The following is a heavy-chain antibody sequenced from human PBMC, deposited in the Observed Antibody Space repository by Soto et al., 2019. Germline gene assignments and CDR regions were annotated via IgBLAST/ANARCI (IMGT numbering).Heavy chain of an antibody. D-gene: IGHD6-13*01. J-gene: IGHJ4*02. Sequence: SETLSLTCTVSRGSINNYYWTLIRQPPGKGLEWIGYVSYSGRTNYNPSLKSRVTISEDTSKSQFSLKVNSMTAADTAVYYCARYRREAVAGYTLDNWGQGILVTVSS. V-gene: IGHV4-59*01. CDR1: RGSINNYY. CDR2: VSYSGRT. CDR3: ARYRREAVAGYTLDN.